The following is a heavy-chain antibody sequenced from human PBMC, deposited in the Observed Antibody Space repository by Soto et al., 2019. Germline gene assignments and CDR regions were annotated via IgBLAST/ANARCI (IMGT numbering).Heavy chain of an antibody. CDR2: ISSSGSVV. Sequence: GGSLRLSCAASGFTFGSYEMNWVRQAPGKGLEWVSYISSSGSVVYYADSVKGRFTISRDNAENSLYLQMNSLGADDTAVHYCVAHGLWFAWGQGTMVTVSS. J-gene: IGHJ3*01. CDR1: GFTFGSYE. CDR3: VAHGLWFA. V-gene: IGHV3-48*03. D-gene: IGHD3-10*01.